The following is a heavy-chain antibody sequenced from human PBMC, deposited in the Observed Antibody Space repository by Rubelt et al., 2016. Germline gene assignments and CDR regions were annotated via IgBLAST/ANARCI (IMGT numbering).Heavy chain of an antibody. D-gene: IGHD1-26*01. CDR3: ARDPSGSYLDY. CDR2: INTNTGNP. V-gene: IGHV7-4-1*02. J-gene: IGHJ4*02. Sequence: QVQLVQSGAEVKKPGASVKVSCKASGYTFTSYAMNWVRQAPGQGLEWMGWINTNTGNPTYAQVLTGRFGFSVDTSVSTADLQISSLKAEDTAVYYCARDPSGSYLDYWGQGTLVTVSS. CDR1: GYTFTSYA.